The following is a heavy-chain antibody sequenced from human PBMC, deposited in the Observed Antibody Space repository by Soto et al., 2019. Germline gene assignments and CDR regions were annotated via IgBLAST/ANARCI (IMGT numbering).Heavy chain of an antibody. J-gene: IGHJ5*02. Sequence: EVQLLESGGGLVQPGGSLRLSCEASGFIFSNKARTWVAQPAGKGLEWVPSISGPGGSTYYADSVQGRFTISRDNSKNTLFLQMHSLRADDTALYFCARDERIAVAGTDTWGQGILVTVTS. CDR3: ARDERIAVAGTDT. V-gene: IGHV3-23*01. CDR2: ISGPGGST. CDR1: GFIFSNKA. D-gene: IGHD6-19*01.